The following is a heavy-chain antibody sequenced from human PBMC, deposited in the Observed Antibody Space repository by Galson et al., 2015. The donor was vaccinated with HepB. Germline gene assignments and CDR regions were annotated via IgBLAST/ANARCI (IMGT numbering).Heavy chain of an antibody. Sequence: SLRLSCAASGFTFSSYAMHWVRQAPGKGLEWVAVISYDGSNKYYADSVKGRFTISRDNSKNTLYLQMNSLRAEDTAVYYCARTKGGPMDYWGQGTLVTVSS. D-gene: IGHD2-2*01. J-gene: IGHJ4*02. CDR1: GFTFSSYA. CDR3: ARTKGGPMDY. CDR2: ISYDGSNK. V-gene: IGHV3-30-3*01.